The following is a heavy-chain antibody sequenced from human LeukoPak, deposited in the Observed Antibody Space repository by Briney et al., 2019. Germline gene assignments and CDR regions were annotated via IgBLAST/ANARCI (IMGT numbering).Heavy chain of an antibody. Sequence: ASVKVSCKASGYTFTSRGISWVRQAPGQGLEWMGWINCDSGNTNYAQKFQGRLTMTTDTSTSTAYMELRSLRSDDMAVYYCARDEVSGGWYNHWGQGTLVTVSS. J-gene: IGHJ4*02. V-gene: IGHV1-18*03. CDR2: INCDSGNT. D-gene: IGHD6-19*01. CDR1: GYTFTSRG. CDR3: ARDEVSGGWYNH.